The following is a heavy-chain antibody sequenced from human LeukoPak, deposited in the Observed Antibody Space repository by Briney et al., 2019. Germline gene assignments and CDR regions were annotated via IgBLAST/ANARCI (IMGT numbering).Heavy chain of an antibody. D-gene: IGHD3-22*01. CDR2: ISSSSSYI. V-gene: IGHV3-21*01. J-gene: IGHJ4*02. Sequence: PGGSLRLSCTASGFTFSAYAMMWVRQAPGKGPEWVSSISSSSSYIYYADSVKGRFTISRDNAKNSLYLQMNSLRAEDTAVYYCARVENGYYYDSSGYYYDYWGQGTLVTVSS. CDR1: GFTFSAYA. CDR3: ARVENGYYYDSSGYYYDY.